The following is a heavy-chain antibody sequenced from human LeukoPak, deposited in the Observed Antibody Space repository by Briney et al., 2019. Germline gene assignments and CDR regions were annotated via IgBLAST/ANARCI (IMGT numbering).Heavy chain of an antibody. D-gene: IGHD3-22*01. Sequence: GASVKVSCKASGYTFTSYGISWVRQAPGQGLEWMGWISAYNGNTNYAQKLQGRVTMTTDTSTSTAYMELSSLRSEDTAVYYCARVVSYYDSSGYPYYYYYYMDVWGKGTTVTVSS. CDR3: ARVVSYYDSSGYPYYYYYYMDV. J-gene: IGHJ6*03. CDR2: ISAYNGNT. CDR1: GYTFTSYG. V-gene: IGHV1-18*01.